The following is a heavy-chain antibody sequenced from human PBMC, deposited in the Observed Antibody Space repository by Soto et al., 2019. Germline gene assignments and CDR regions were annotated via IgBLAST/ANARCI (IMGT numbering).Heavy chain of an antibody. CDR2: IIPIFGTT. V-gene: IGHV1-69*12. Sequence: QVQLVQSGAEVKKPGSSVKVSCKASGGTFSSYAIDWVRQAPGQGLEWMGGIIPIFGTTNYAQKLQGRVKLTADESTRTAYMELGTLTSEDTAVYYCARGTVTGSEYNYYYYGMDVWGQGTTVTVSS. CDR3: ARGTVTGSEYNYYYYGMDV. CDR1: GGTFSSYA. J-gene: IGHJ6*02. D-gene: IGHD1-1*01.